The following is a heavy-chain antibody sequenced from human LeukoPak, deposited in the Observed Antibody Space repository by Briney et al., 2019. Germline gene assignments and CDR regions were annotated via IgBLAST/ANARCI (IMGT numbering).Heavy chain of an antibody. Sequence: ASVKVSCKASGYTFTSYYMHWVRQAPGQGLEWMGLINPSGGSTSYAQKFQGRVTMTREMSTSTVYMELSSLRSEDTAVYYCARAPALYSSTNYMDVWGKGTTVTVSS. CDR2: INPSGGST. J-gene: IGHJ6*03. CDR1: GYTFTSYY. V-gene: IGHV1-46*01. D-gene: IGHD5-18*01. CDR3: ARAPALYSSTNYMDV.